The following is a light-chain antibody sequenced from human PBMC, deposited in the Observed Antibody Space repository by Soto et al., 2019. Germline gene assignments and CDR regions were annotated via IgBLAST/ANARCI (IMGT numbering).Light chain of an antibody. CDR2: DVS. J-gene: IGLJ1*01. V-gene: IGLV2-14*01. Sequence: QSVLTQPASVSGSPGQSITISCTGTSSDVGGYNYVSWYQQHPGKAPKLMIYDVSNRPSGVSNRFSGSKSGNTASLTISGLQAEDEADHYCSSYTSSSNAVFGTGTKVT. CDR1: SSDVGGYNY. CDR3: SSYTSSSNAV.